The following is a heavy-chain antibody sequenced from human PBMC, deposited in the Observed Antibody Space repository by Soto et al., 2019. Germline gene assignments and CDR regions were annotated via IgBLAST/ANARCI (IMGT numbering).Heavy chain of an antibody. CDR3: AKAPMSLVLPASLWFDP. D-gene: IGHD2-2*01. CDR2: ISGSGTRT. J-gene: IGHJ5*02. V-gene: IGHV3-23*01. CDR1: GFTFSSFA. Sequence: VQLLESGGGLVQPGESMRLSCAASGFTFSSFAMSWVRQAPGKGLEWVSSISGSGTRTYYGDSVKGRFTISRENSKNTLYLQMNSLRAEDTALYYCAKAPMSLVLPASLWFDPWGPGILVTVSS.